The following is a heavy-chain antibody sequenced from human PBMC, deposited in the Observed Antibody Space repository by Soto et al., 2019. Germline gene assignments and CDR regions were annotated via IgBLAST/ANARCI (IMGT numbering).Heavy chain of an antibody. CDR3: ARATLSSFYYYGMDV. V-gene: IGHV4-30-2*01. CDR1: GGSISSGGYS. CDR2: IYHSGST. Sequence: QLQLQESGSGLVKPSQTLSLTCAVSGGSISSGGYSWSWIRQPPGKGLEWIGYIYHSGSTYYNPSLKSRVTISVDRSKNQFSLKLSSVTAADTAVYYCARATLSSFYYYGMDVWGQGTTVTASS. J-gene: IGHJ6*02.